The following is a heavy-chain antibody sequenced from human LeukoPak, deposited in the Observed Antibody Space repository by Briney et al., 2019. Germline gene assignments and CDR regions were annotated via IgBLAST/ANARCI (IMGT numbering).Heavy chain of an antibody. Sequence: GGSLRLSCTASGFTFCDYAMSWVRQAPGKGLGWVGFIRSKAYGGTTEYAASVKGRFTISRDDSKSIAYLQMNSLKTEDTAVYYRTREYSSGWYYFDYWGQGTLVTVSS. J-gene: IGHJ4*02. D-gene: IGHD6-19*01. CDR1: GFTFCDYA. V-gene: IGHV3-49*04. CDR3: TREYSSGWYYFDY. CDR2: IRSKAYGGTT.